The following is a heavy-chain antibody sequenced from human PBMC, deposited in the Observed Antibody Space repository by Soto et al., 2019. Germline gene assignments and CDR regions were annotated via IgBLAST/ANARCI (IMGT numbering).Heavy chain of an antibody. Sequence: QVQLVESGGGVVQPGRSLRLSCAASGFTFSSYAMHWVLQAPGKGLEWVAVISYDGSNKYYADSVKGRFTISRDNSKNTLYLQMNSLRAEDTAVYYCARDLGAYSSSTFDYWGQGTLVTVSS. D-gene: IGHD6-6*01. CDR1: GFTFSSYA. CDR3: ARDLGAYSSSTFDY. V-gene: IGHV3-30-3*01. J-gene: IGHJ4*02. CDR2: ISYDGSNK.